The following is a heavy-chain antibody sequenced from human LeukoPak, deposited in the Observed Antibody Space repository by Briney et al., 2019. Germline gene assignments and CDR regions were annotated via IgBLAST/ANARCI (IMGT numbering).Heavy chain of an antibody. D-gene: IGHD3-10*01. CDR3: ARDRGAPED. J-gene: IGHJ4*02. Sequence: SETLSLTCTVSGGSISSSSYYWGWIRQPPGKGLERIGSIYYSGSTYYNPSLKSRVTISVDTSKNQFSLKLSSVTAADTAVYYCARDRGAPEDWGQGTLVTVSS. CDR1: GGSISSSSYY. CDR2: IYYSGST. V-gene: IGHV4-39*07.